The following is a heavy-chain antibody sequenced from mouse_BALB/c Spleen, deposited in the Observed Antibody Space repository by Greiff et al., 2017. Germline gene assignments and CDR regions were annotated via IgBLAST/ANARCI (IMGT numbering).Heavy chain of an antibody. J-gene: IGHJ2*01. CDR2: INSNGGST. Sequence: EVKLMESGGGLVKLGGSLKLSCAASGFTFSSYYMSWVRQTPEKRLELVAAINSNGGSTYYPDTVKGRFTISRDNAKNTLYLQMSSLKSEDTALYYCARQGDYFDYWGQGTTLTVSS. CDR1: GFTFSSYY. V-gene: IGHV5-6-2*01. CDR3: ARQGDYFDY.